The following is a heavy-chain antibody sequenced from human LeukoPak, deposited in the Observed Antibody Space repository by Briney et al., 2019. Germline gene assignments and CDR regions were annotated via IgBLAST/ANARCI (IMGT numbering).Heavy chain of an antibody. V-gene: IGHV4-59*08. CDR3: ARHPFATPFDY. D-gene: IGHD2-15*01. J-gene: IGHJ4*02. CDR1: GGTISSYY. Sequence: SETVSLTCTVSGGTISSYYWSWIRQPPGKGLEWIGYIYYSGSTNYNPSLKSRVTISLDTSKNQVSLRLSSVTAADTAVYYCARHPFATPFDYWGRGTLLTVSS. CDR2: IYYSGST.